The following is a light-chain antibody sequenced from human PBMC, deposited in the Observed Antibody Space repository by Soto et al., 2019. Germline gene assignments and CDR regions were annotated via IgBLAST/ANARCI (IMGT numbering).Light chain of an antibody. CDR2: DAS. V-gene: IGKV3-11*01. J-gene: IGKJ5*01. Sequence: EIVLTQSPAPLSLSPGERATLSCRASPSVRSYLAWYQQKPGQAPRLLIYDASKRATGIPARFSGSGSGTDFTLTISSLEPEDFAVYYCQQRSDWAITFGQGTRLEIK. CDR3: QQRSDWAIT. CDR1: PSVRSY.